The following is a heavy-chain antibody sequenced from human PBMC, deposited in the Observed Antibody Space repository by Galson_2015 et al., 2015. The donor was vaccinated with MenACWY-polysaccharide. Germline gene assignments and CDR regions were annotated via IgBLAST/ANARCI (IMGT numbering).Heavy chain of an antibody. CDR3: AREFTGDGSSWYYWYFDL. V-gene: IGHV3-30*14. CDR2: ISSDGDDK. CDR1: GFNFNIHT. J-gene: IGHJ2*01. D-gene: IGHD6-13*01. Sequence: SLRLSCAAAGFNFNIHTMHWVRQAPGRGLEWVALISSDGDDKYYADSVKGRFTISRDNAKNSLYLQMNSLRAGDTAVYYCAREFTGDGSSWYYWYFDLWGRGTLVTVSS.